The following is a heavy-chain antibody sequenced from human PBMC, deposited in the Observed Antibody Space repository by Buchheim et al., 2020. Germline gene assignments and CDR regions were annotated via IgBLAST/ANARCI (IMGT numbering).Heavy chain of an antibody. V-gene: IGHV3-74*01. CDR1: GFTLSSYW. J-gene: IGHJ4*02. Sequence: EVQLVESGGGLVQPGGSLRLSCAASGFTLSSYWMHWVRQAPGKGLVWVSRINSDGSSTTYADSVKGLFTISRDNAKNTLFLQMNSLGAEDTAVYYCARAIDYTSYSNWYDIWGQGTL. CDR2: INSDGSST. CDR3: ARAIDYTSYSNWYDI. D-gene: IGHD3-9*01.